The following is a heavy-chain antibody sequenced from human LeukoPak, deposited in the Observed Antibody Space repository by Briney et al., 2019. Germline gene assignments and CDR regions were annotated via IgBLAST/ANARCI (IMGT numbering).Heavy chain of an antibody. CDR1: GYTFTSYY. CDR2: INPSIGTT. D-gene: IGHD1-26*01. V-gene: IGHV1-46*01. CDR3: AKIVGASNGYFDY. J-gene: IGHJ4*02. Sequence: ASVKVSCKASGYTFTSYYMHWVRQAPGQGLEWMGIINPSIGTTSYAQNFQGRVTMTRDTSTTTVYMELSSLRSEDTAVYYCAKIVGASNGYFDYWGQGTLVTVSS.